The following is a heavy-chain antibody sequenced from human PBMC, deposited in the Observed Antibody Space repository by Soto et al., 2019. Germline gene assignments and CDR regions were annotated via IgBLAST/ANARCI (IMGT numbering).Heavy chain of an antibody. V-gene: IGHV4-34*01. D-gene: IGHD1-1*01. Sequence: QVQLQQWGAGLLEPSETLSLTCGISGGSFSGFYWSWIRQSPGKGLEWIGEINHSGTTHYNPSLESRVNLWIDTSKAQFSLTVNSVTAADTAIYYCATHVLQYNWMDSWGQGTLVSVSS. CDR3: ATHVLQYNWMDS. CDR2: INHSGTT. J-gene: IGHJ5*01. CDR1: GGSFSGFY.